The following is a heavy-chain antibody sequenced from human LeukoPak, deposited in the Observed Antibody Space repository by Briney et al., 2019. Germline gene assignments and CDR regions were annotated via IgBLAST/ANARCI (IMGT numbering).Heavy chain of an antibody. J-gene: IGHJ4*02. CDR3: ARGAPSGSYLY. CDR2: MNPDSGNT. CDR1: GYTFTNSD. D-gene: IGHD1-26*01. Sequence: ASVKVSCKASGYTFTNSDINWVRQAAGQGLEWMGWMNPDSGNTNYAQKLQGRVTMTTDTSTSTAYMELRSLRSDDTAVYYCARGAPSGSYLYWGQGTLVTVSS. V-gene: IGHV1-18*01.